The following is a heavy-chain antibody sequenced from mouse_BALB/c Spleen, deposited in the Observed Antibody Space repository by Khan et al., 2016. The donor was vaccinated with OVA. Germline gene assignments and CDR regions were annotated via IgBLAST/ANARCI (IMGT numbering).Heavy chain of an antibody. CDR2: INPDSSTI. V-gene: IGHV4-1*02. D-gene: IGHD1-1*01. CDR3: AGGEYYGYLAY. J-gene: IGHJ3*01. CDR1: GFDFSRYW. Sequence: EVQLQESGGGLVQPGGSLRLSCAASGFDFSRYWMSWVRQAPGKGLEWIGEINPDSSTINYTPSLKHKFIISRDNAKNTLYLQMSKVRSEDTALYYCAGGEYYGYLAYWGQGTLVTVSA.